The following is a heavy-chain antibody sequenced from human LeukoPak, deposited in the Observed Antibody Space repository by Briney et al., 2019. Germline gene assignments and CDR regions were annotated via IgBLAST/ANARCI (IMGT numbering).Heavy chain of an antibody. CDR1: GFTFSSYA. CDR2: ISYDGSNK. CDR3: ARVEWELPLDAFDI. V-gene: IGHV3-30-3*01. D-gene: IGHD1-26*01. J-gene: IGHJ3*02. Sequence: GRSLRLSCAASGFTFSSYAMHWVRQAPGKGLEWVAVISYDGSNKYYADSVKGRFTISRDNSKNTLYLQMNSLRAEDTAVYYCARVEWELPLDAFDIWGQGTMVTVSS.